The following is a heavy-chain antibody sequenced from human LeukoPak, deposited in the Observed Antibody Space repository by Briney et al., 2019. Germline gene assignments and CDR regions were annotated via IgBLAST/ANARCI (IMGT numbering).Heavy chain of an antibody. J-gene: IGHJ3*02. CDR2: IYTSGST. D-gene: IGHD1-26*01. CDR3: AREEWELGYRDAFDI. V-gene: IGHV4-61*02. Sequence: SETLSLTCTVSGGSISSGSYYWSWIRRPAGKGLEWIGRIYTSGSTNYNPSLKSRVTISVDTSKNQFSPKLSSVTAADTAVYYCAREEWELGYRDAFDIWGQGTMVTVSS. CDR1: GGSISSGSYY.